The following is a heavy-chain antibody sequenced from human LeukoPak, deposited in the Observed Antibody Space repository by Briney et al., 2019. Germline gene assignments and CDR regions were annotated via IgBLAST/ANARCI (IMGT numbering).Heavy chain of an antibody. CDR2: IIPILGIA. V-gene: IGHV1-69*04. CDR3: ASDIATTVTTRFYYYYGMDV. CDR1: GGTFSSYA. Sequence: EASVRVSCTASGGTFSSYAISWVRQAPGQGLEWMGRIIPILGIANYAQKFQGRVTITADKSTSTAYMELSSLRSEDTAVYYCASDIATTVTTRFYYYYGMDVWGQGTTVTVSS. J-gene: IGHJ6*02. D-gene: IGHD4-17*01.